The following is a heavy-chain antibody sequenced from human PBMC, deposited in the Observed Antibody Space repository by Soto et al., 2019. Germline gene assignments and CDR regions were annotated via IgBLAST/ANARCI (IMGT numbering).Heavy chain of an antibody. CDR3: ARGHMTTVTPLYWFDY. CDR1: GYNFTSYY. D-gene: IGHD4-17*01. V-gene: IGHV1-46*01. CDR2: INPSGGST. J-gene: IGHJ5*01. Sequence: QVQLVQSGAEVKKPGASVKVSCKASGYNFTSYYMHWVRQAPGQGLEWMGIINPSGGSTSYAQKCQGRVTMTRDTSTSTGYKELRSLRSEDTAVYYCARGHMTTVTPLYWFDYWGQGTLVTVCS.